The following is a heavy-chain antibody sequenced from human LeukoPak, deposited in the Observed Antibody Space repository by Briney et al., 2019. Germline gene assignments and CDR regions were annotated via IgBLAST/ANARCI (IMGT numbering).Heavy chain of an antibody. Sequence: ASETLSLTCTVSGGSIISYYWSWIRQPPGKGLEWIGYIYYSGSTNYNPSLKSRVTISVDTSKNQFSLKLSSVTAADTAVYYCARQVYYYDSSGYPIDYWARVPWSPSPQ. V-gene: IGHV4-59*01. CDR2: IYYSGST. CDR3: ARQVYYYDSSGYPIDY. J-gene: IGHJ4*02. D-gene: IGHD3-22*01. CDR1: GGSIISYY.